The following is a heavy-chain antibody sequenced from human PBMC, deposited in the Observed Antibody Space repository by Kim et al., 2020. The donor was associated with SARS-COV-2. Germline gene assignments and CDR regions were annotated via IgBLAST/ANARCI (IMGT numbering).Heavy chain of an antibody. CDR3: ARGRSIAARGAFDI. J-gene: IGHJ3*02. CDR2: INHSGST. D-gene: IGHD6-6*01. Sequence: SETLSLTCAVYGGSFSGYYWSWIRQPPGKGLEWIGEINHSGSTNYNPSLKSRVTISVDTPKNQFSLKLSSVTAAATAVYYCARGRSIAARGAFDIRGPG. CDR1: GGSFSGYY. V-gene: IGHV4-34*01.